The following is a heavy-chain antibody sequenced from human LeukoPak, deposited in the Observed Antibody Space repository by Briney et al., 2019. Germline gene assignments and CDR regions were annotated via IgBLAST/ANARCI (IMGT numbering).Heavy chain of an antibody. V-gene: IGHV1-2*02. Sequence: ASVKVSCKASGYTFTGYYMHWVRQAPGQGLEWMGWINPNSGGTNYAQKFQGRVTMTRDTSISTAYMELSRLRSDDTAVYYCARDQGSGSTYDYWSQGTLVTVSS. CDR2: INPNSGGT. J-gene: IGHJ4*02. D-gene: IGHD3-10*01. CDR3: ARDQGSGSTYDY. CDR1: GYTFTGYY.